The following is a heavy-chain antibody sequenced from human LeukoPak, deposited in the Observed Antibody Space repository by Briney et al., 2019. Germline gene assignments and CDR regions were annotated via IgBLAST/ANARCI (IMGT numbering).Heavy chain of an antibody. Sequence: GASVKVSCKASGYTFTSYDINWVRQATGQGLEWMGWMNPNTGNTVYAQNFHDRVTLTRNTSINTAYMELSSLRFEDTAVYYCARGLDTSPVGSFDYWGQGTLVTVSS. D-gene: IGHD3-10*01. CDR2: MNPNTGNT. V-gene: IGHV1-8*01. CDR1: GYTFTSYD. CDR3: ARGLDTSPVGSFDY. J-gene: IGHJ4*02.